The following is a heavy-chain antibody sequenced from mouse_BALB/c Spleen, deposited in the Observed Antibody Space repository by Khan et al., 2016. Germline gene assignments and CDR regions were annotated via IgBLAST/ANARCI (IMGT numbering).Heavy chain of an antibody. CDR3: AAGTRRAWFAY. CDR2: ILPGSGST. CDR1: GYTFSSYW. D-gene: IGHD4-1*01. V-gene: IGHV1-9*01. Sequence: QVQLQQSGTELMKPGASVKISCKATGYTFSSYWIEWVKQRPGHGLEWIGDILPGSGSTNYNERFKGKATFTADTSSNTAYMQLSSLTSEASAVFYVAAGTRRAWFAYWGKGTLVTVPA. J-gene: IGHJ3*01.